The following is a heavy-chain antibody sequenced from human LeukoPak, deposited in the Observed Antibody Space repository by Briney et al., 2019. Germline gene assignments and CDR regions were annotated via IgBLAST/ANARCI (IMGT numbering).Heavy chain of an antibody. V-gene: IGHV3-30-3*01. J-gene: IGHJ4*02. Sequence: PGGSLRLSCAASGFIFSSYAMHWVRQAPGKGLEWVAVISYDGSNKYYADSVKGRFTISRDNSRNTLYLQMNSLRAEDTSVYYCARDPSSGFYYYFDYWGQGTLVTVSS. CDR1: GFIFSSYA. CDR3: ARDPSSGFYYYFDY. CDR2: ISYDGSNK. D-gene: IGHD3-22*01.